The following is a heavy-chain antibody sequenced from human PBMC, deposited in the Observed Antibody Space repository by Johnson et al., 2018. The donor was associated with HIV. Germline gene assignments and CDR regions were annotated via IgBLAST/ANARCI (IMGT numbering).Heavy chain of an antibody. V-gene: IGHV3-9*01. J-gene: IGHJ1*01. CDR3: AAGFCPASSVLELGDNVRGLLGLRWAM. D-gene: IGHD6-13*01. CDR2: ISWNSGSI. CDR1: EFTVSGGY. Sequence: VQLVESGGGLIQPGGSLRLSCAASEFTVSGGYMNWVRQAPGKGLEWVSGISWNSGSIGYADSVKGRFTISRDNAKNSLYLQMNVLLCKKARFSSIAAGFCPASSVLELGDNVRGLLGLRWAMWG.